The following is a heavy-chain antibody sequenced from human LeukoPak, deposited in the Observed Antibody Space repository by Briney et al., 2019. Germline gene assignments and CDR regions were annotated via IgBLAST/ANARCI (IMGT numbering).Heavy chain of an antibody. J-gene: IGHJ5*02. CDR3: ARDLGQYYDTSDNWFDP. D-gene: IGHD3-22*01. V-gene: IGHV3-74*01. Sequence: PGGSLRLSCAASGFTFSSYWMHWVRQAPGKGLVWVSRINSDGINTSYADSVKGRFTISRDNAKNTLNLQMNSLRAEDTAVYYCARDLGQYYDTSDNWFDPWGQGTLVTASS. CDR2: INSDGINT. CDR1: GFTFSSYW.